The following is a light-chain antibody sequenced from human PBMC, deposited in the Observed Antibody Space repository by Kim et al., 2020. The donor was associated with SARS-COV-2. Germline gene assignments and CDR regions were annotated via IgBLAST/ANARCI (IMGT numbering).Light chain of an antibody. CDR2: DVS. V-gene: IGLV2-14*01. CDR3: SSFTTSSTWV. CDR1: SSDVGGRNY. J-gene: IGLJ3*02. Sequence: QSALTQPASVSGSPGQSITISCTGTSSDVGGRNYVSWYQQHPGKAPKLIIYDVSERPSEVSNRFSGSKSGNTASLTISGLQAEDEADYYCSSFTTSSTWVFGGGTQLTVL.